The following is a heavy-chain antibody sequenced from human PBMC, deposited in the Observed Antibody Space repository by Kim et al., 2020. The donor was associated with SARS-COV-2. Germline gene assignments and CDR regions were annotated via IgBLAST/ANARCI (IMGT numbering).Heavy chain of an antibody. CDR1: GFTFRNYA. CDR3: ATDLAQWLASRYFYGMDV. Sequence: GGSLRLSCAASGFTFRNYALHWVRQAPGKGPEWVSVISYDGSNKYYADSVRGRFTISRDNSKDTLYLHINSLRIDDTGLYYWATDLAQWLASRYFYGMDVWGQGTTVTVSS. V-gene: IGHV3-30-3*01. J-gene: IGHJ6*02. CDR2: ISYDGSNK. D-gene: IGHD6-19*01.